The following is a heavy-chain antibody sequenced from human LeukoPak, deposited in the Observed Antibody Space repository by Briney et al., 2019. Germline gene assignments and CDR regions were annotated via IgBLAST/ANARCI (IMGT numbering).Heavy chain of an antibody. V-gene: IGHV4-31*11. CDR1: GGSFSGYY. D-gene: IGHD3-22*01. J-gene: IGHJ4*02. CDR2: IYYSGST. CDR3: ASLYYESSGYDRTFDH. Sequence: SSETLSLTCAVYGGSFSGYYWSWIRQHPGKGLEWIGNIYYSGSTSYNPSLKSRVTISVDTSKNQFSLKLSSVTAADTAVYYCASLYYESSGYDRTFDHWGQGTLVTVSS.